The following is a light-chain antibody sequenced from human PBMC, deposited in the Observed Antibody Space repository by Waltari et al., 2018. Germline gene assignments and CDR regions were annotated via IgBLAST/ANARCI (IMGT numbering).Light chain of an antibody. J-gene: IGKJ3*01. CDR3: QQYYSTPLFT. CDR2: WAS. V-gene: IGKV4-1*01. CDR1: QSVLYSSNNKNY. Sequence: DIVMTQSPDSLAVSLCERATINCQSSQSVLYSSNNKNYLAWYQQKPGQPPKLLIYWASTRESGVPDRFSGSGSGTDFTLTISSLQAEDVAVYYCQQYYSTPLFTFGPGTKVDIK.